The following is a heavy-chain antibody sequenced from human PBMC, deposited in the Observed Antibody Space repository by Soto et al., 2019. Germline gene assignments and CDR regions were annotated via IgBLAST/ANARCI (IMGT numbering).Heavy chain of an antibody. CDR2: IYYSGST. D-gene: IGHD6-19*01. CDR3: AREGGWTGVDY. J-gene: IGHJ4*02. Sequence: SETLSLTCTVSGGSISSYYWSWIRQPPGKGLEWIGYIYYSGSTNYNPSLKSRVTISVDTSKNQFSLKLSSVTAADTAVYYCAREGGWTGVDYWGQGTLVTVSS. V-gene: IGHV4-59*01. CDR1: GGSISSYY.